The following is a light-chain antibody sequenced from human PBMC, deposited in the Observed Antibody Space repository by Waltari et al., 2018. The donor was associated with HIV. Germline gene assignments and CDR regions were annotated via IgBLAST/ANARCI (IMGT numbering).Light chain of an antibody. V-gene: IGLV1-47*01. CDR2: RNN. J-gene: IGLJ2*01. CDR3: AVWDDSLRGHLI. Sequence: QSVLTRLPSMSGSPGQTVTLYCSGGSSNIGSNSVFRYQHLPEAAPKLLIYRNNQRPSGVPDRFSGSKSGTSASLAISGLRSEDEAEYYWAVWDDSLRGHLIFGGGTKLTV. CDR1: SSNIGSNS.